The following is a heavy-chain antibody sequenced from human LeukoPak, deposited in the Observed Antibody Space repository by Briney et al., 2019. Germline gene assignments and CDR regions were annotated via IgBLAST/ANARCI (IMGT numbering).Heavy chain of an antibody. D-gene: IGHD2-8*01. CDR1: GDSIGTYY. V-gene: IGHV4-59*01. J-gene: IGHJ3*02. CDR3: ARAPFYGTNSRGGFDI. Sequence: SETLSLTCTVSGDSIGTYYWSWLRQPPGKGLEGLGYISYSGTTNYNPSLKSRVTISIDTSRNQFSLNLSSVTAADTAVYYCARAPFYGTNSRGGFDIWGQGTMVTVSS. CDR2: ISYSGTT.